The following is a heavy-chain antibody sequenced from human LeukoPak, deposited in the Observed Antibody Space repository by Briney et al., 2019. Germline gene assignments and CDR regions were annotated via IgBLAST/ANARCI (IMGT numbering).Heavy chain of an antibody. V-gene: IGHV3-13*01. CDR2: IGTAGDT. J-gene: IGHJ6*02. Sequence: GGSLRLSCAASGFTFSSYSMNWVRQAPGKGLEWVSAIGTAGDTYYPGSVKGRFAISRENAKNSLYLQMNSPRAGDTAVYYCARANGDSGRGPGGMDVWGQGTTVTVSS. CDR1: GFTFSSYS. D-gene: IGHD4-17*01. CDR3: ARANGDSGRGPGGMDV.